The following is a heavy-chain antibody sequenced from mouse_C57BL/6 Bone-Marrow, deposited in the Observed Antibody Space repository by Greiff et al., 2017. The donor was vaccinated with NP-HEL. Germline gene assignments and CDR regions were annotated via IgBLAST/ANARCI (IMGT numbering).Heavy chain of an antibody. CDR2: IDPENGDT. J-gene: IGHJ2*01. CDR1: GFNIKDDY. Sequence: EVKVVESGAELVRPGASVKLSCTASGFNIKDDYMHWVKQRPEQGLEWIGWIDPENGDTEYASKFQGKATITADTSSNTAYLQLSSLTSEDTAVYYCTGQLTYYFDYWGQGTTLTVSS. V-gene: IGHV14-4*01. CDR3: TGQLTYYFDY. D-gene: IGHD3-3*01.